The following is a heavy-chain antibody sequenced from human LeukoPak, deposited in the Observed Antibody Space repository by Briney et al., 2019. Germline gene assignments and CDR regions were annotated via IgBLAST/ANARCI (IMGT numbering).Heavy chain of an antibody. D-gene: IGHD6-25*01. V-gene: IGHV1-18*01. J-gene: IGHJ4*02. CDR1: GYIFTSNG. CDR3: ARDRTSSAPTEFDY. Sequence: GASVKVSCKASGYIFTSNGINWVRQAPGQGLEWMGWISAYDGNTKSVQKFQGRVTMATDTSTSTAYMELRSLRSDDTAVYYCARDRTSSAPTEFDYWGQGTLVTVSS. CDR2: ISAYDGNT.